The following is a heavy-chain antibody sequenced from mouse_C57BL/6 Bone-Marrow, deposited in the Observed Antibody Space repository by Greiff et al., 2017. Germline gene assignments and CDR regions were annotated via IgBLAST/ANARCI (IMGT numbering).Heavy chain of an antibody. Sequence: EVQLVESGGDLVKPGGCLKLSCAASGFTFSSYGMSWVRQTPDKRLEWVATISSGGSYTYYPDSVKGRFTISRDNAKNTLYLQMSSLKSEDTAMYYCARQRSFFDYWGQGTTLTVSS. CDR2: ISSGGSYT. J-gene: IGHJ2*01. D-gene: IGHD1-1*01. V-gene: IGHV5-6*01. CDR3: ARQRSFFDY. CDR1: GFTFSSYG.